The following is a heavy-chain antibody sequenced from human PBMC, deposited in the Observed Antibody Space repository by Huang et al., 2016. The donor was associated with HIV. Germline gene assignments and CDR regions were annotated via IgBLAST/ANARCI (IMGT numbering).Heavy chain of an antibody. V-gene: IGHV4-39*01. J-gene: IGHJ4*02. D-gene: IGHD3-10*01. Sequence: QLQLQESGPGLVKPSETLSLTCTVSGGSIRSDNYYWGWIRQPPGKGLEWIGKIYYSGSTYYNPAIKNRVTITVDTSRSQFSLKMRSVTAADTAVYYCARLPGSITMIRGVITDPYWGQGTLVTVSS. CDR3: ARLPGSITMIRGVITDPY. CDR1: GGSIRSDNYY. CDR2: IYYSGST.